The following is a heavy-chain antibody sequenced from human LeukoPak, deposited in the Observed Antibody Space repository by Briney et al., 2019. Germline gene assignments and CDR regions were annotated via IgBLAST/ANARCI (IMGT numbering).Heavy chain of an antibody. D-gene: IGHD6-19*01. CDR2: IYYSGST. CDR3: ARGRGGSGWYDRTRVDWFDP. V-gene: IGHV4-38-2*02. Sequence: SETLSLTCSVSGYSISSDYYWGCIRQPPGKGLEWIGFIYYSGSTYYNPSLKSRVTISVDTSKNQFSLKLSSVTAADTAVYYCARGRGGSGWYDRTRVDWFDPWGQGTLVTVSS. J-gene: IGHJ5*02. CDR1: GYSISSDYY.